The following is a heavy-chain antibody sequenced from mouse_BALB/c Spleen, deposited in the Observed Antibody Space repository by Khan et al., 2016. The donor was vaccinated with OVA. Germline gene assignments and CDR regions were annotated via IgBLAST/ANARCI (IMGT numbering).Heavy chain of an antibody. CDR1: GYTFTSYV. D-gene: IGHD2-14*01. V-gene: IGHV1S136*01. J-gene: IGHJ2*01. CDR2: IYPFNDDT. CDR3: AKNYRYDVYFDY. Sequence: VQLQQSGPELVKPGASVKMSCEASGYTFTSYVIHWVKQKPGQGLEWIGYIYPFNDDTKYNEKFKGKATLTSDTSSSTAYMELRSLTSEDSAVYSCAKNYRYDVYFDYWGQGTTLTVSS.